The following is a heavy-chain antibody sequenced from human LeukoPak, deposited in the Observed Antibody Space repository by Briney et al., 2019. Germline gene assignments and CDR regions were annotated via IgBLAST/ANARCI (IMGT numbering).Heavy chain of an antibody. CDR1: GGSIGSGSYY. V-gene: IGHV4-61*02. Sequence: SETLSLTCTVSGGSIGSGSYYWSWIRQPAGKGLEWIGRIYTSGSTNYNPSLKSRVTISVDTSKNQFSLKLSSVTAADTAVYYCAGGYYDFWSGSRALNAFDIWGQGTMVTVSS. D-gene: IGHD3-3*01. J-gene: IGHJ3*02. CDR3: AGGYYDFWSGSRALNAFDI. CDR2: IYTSGST.